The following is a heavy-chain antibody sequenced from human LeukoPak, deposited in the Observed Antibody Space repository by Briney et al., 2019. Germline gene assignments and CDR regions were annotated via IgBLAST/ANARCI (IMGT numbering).Heavy chain of an antibody. CDR3: ANYGSVSYFAY. V-gene: IGHV3-30*18. CDR2: ISYDGSNK. J-gene: IGHJ4*02. D-gene: IGHD3-10*01. CDR1: GFXFSNYG. Sequence: PGRSLRLSCAASGFXFSNYGIHWVRQAPGKGLEWVALISYDGSNKYYADSVKGRFTISRDNSKNTLYLQMISLRAEDTVVYYCANYGSVSYFAYWGQGTLVTVSS.